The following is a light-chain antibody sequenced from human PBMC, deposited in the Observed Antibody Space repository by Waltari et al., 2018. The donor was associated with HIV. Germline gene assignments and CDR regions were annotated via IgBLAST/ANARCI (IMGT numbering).Light chain of an antibody. Sequence: QSVLTQPPSASGAPGQRVTIPCSGSSANTGNTVYWSQQLPGTAPKVLIYRDNQRPSGVPDRFSGSRSGTSASLDVSGLRSEDEANYICAAWDDILSGWVFGGGTKLTVL. CDR3: AAWDDILSGWV. CDR2: RDN. V-gene: IGLV1-47*01. J-gene: IGLJ3*02. CDR1: SANTGNT.